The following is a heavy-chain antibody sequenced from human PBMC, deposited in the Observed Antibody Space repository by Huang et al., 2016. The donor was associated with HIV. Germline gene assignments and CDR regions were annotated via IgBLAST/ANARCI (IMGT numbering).Heavy chain of an antibody. CDR3: AHRPHEFDF. V-gene: IGHV2-5*02. Sequence: QITLKESGPTLVKPTQTITLTCTFSGFSLTTRGVGVGWIRQPPGMALQWLALIYWDDDRRYNTYLKSRLNITNDTSKNEVVLTMTNMDPQDTATYYCAHRPHEFDFWGQGTPVTVAS. CDR1: GFSLTTRGVG. J-gene: IGHJ4*02. CDR2: IYWDDDR.